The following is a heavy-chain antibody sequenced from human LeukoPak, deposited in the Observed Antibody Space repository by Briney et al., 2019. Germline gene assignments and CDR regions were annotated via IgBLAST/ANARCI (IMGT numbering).Heavy chain of an antibody. CDR3: ARDGEYCSSTACYNPQGGLDS. Sequence: PGGSLRLSCAASGFTFSSYAMSWVRQAPGKGLEWVSAISGSGGSTYYADSVKGRFTISRDNSKNTLYLQMNTLRTEDTAVFYCARDGEYCSSTACYNPQGGLDSWGQGTLVTVSS. CDR2: ISGSGGST. J-gene: IGHJ4*02. CDR1: GFTFSSYA. V-gene: IGHV3-23*01. D-gene: IGHD2-2*02.